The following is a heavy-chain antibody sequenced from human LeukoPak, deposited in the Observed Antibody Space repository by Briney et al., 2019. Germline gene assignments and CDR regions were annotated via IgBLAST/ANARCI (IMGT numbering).Heavy chain of an antibody. J-gene: IGHJ5*02. CDR3: ARARYSGYDYWFDP. D-gene: IGHD5-12*01. CDR1: GYTFTSYG. Sequence: ASVTVSCKASGYTFTSYGISWVRQAPGQGLEWMGWISAYNGNTNYAQKLQGRVTMTTDTSTSTAYMELRSLRSDDTAVYYCARARYSGYDYWFDPWGQGTLVTVSS. CDR2: ISAYNGNT. V-gene: IGHV1-18*01.